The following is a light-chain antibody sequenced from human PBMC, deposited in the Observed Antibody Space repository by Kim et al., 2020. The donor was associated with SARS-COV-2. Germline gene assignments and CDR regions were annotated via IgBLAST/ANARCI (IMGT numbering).Light chain of an antibody. Sequence: CPGERATLSCRASQSVSRNLAWYQQKPGQAPRLLVYGASTRATGIPARFSGTGSETEFTLTISSLQSEDFAVYYCQQYNKWPRWTFGQGTKVDIK. CDR3: QQYNKWPRWT. CDR1: QSVSRN. V-gene: IGKV3-15*01. CDR2: GAS. J-gene: IGKJ1*01.